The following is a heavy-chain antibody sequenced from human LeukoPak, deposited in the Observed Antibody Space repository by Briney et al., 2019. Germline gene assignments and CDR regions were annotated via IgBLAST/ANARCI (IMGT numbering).Heavy chain of an antibody. J-gene: IGHJ5*02. Sequence: GGSLRLSCAASGFTFSSYWMHWVRQAPGKGLVWVSRINNDGSSTSYADSVKGRFTISRDNAKDTLYLQMNSLRAEDTAVYYCARPTKEGSSWYWWFDPWGQGTLVTVSS. CDR1: GFTFSSYW. CDR3: ARPTKEGSSWYWWFDP. CDR2: INNDGSST. V-gene: IGHV3-74*01. D-gene: IGHD6-13*01.